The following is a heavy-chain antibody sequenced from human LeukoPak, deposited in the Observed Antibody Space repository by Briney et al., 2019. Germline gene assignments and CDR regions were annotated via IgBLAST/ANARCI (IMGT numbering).Heavy chain of an antibody. CDR2: INHSGST. Sequence: PSETLSLTCAVYGGSFSGYYWSWIRQPPGKGLEWIGEINHSGSTNYNPSLKSRVTISVDTSKNQFSLKLSSVTAADTAVYYCARGGGVIKGYYFDYWGQGALVTVSS. J-gene: IGHJ4*02. CDR3: ARGGGVIKGYYFDY. D-gene: IGHD3-10*01. CDR1: GGSFSGYY. V-gene: IGHV4-34*01.